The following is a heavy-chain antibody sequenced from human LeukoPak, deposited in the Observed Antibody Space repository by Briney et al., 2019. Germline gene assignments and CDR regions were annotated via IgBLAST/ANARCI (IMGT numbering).Heavy chain of an antibody. Sequence: SVKVSCKASGGTFSSYAISWVRQAPGQGLEWMGGIIPIFGTANYAQKFQGRVTIAADESTSTAYMELSSLRAEDMALYYCAKVLLPGYCSSTSCNDAFDIWGQGTMITVSS. CDR2: IIPIFGTA. V-gene: IGHV1-69*01. J-gene: IGHJ3*02. D-gene: IGHD2-2*01. CDR1: GGTFSSYA. CDR3: AKVLLPGYCSSTSCNDAFDI.